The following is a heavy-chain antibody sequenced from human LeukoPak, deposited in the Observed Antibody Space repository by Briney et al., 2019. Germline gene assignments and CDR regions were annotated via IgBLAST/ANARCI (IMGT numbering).Heavy chain of an antibody. CDR2: IIPIFGTA. J-gene: IGHJ5*02. CDR3: ARDREAVAGHNWFDP. Sequence: ASVKVSCKASGGTVSSYAISWVRQAPGQGLEWMGGIIPIFGTANYAQKFQGRVTITADESTSTAYMELSSLRSEDTAVYYCARDREAVAGHNWFDPWGQGTLVTVSS. CDR1: GGTVSSYA. D-gene: IGHD6-19*01. V-gene: IGHV1-69*13.